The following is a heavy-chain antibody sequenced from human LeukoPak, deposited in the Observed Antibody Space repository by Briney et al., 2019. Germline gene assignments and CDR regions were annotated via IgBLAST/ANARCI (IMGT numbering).Heavy chain of an antibody. V-gene: IGHV3-15*01. CDR3: ATDIPSADMGATVN. CDR1: GFTFSSYG. Sequence: PGGSLRLSCAASGFTFSSYGMHWVRQAPGKGLEWVGRIKSKTDGGTTDYAAPVKGRFTISRDNSKNTLYLQMNSLKTEDTAVYYCATDIPSADMGATVNWGQGTLVTVSS. J-gene: IGHJ4*02. D-gene: IGHD5-12*01. CDR2: IKSKTDGGTT.